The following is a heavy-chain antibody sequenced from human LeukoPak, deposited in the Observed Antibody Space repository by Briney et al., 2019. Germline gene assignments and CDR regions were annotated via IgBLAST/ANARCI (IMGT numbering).Heavy chain of an antibody. CDR3: AKATASSTSCYTDLECLTYYYYYGMDV. CDR2: ISGSGGST. J-gene: IGHJ6*02. V-gene: IGHV3-23*01. CDR1: GFTFSSYA. Sequence: GGSLRLSCAASGFTFSSYAMSWVRQAQGKGLEWVSAISGSGGSTYYADSVKGRFTISRDNSKNTLYLQMNSLRAEDTAVYYCAKATASSTSCYTDLECLTYYYYYGMDVWGQGTTVTVSS. D-gene: IGHD2-2*02.